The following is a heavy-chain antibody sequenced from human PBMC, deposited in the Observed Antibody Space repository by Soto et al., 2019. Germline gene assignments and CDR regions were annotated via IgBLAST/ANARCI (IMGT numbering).Heavy chain of an antibody. CDR1: GGSISSYY. CDR2: TSNSGST. V-gene: IGHV4-59*01. J-gene: IGHJ4*02. CDR3: ARHQAGMGVDY. D-gene: IGHD6-13*01. Sequence: TSETLSLTCTVSGGSISSYYWSWIRQPPGKGLEWIGHTSNSGSTTYNPSLKSRVTISVDTSKNQFSLKLSSVTAADTAVYYCARHQAGMGVDYWGQGTLVTVSS.